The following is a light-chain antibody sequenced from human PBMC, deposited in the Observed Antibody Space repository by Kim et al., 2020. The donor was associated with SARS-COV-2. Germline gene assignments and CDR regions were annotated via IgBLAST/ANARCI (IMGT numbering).Light chain of an antibody. CDR3: AVWDDSLNLV. Sequence: QLVLTQPPSASETPGQTVTISCSGSHSNIASHTVSWYQQVPGTAPRLLIHNDNQRPSGVPDRFFGSKSGPSASLAIIGLQSEDEADYYCAVWDDSLNLVFGGGTKVTVL. CDR2: NDN. J-gene: IGLJ2*01. CDR1: HSNIASHT. V-gene: IGLV1-44*01.